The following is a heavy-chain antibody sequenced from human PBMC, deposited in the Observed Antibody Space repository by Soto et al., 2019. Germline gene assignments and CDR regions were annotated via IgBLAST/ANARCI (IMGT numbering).Heavy chain of an antibody. D-gene: IGHD2-8*02. V-gene: IGHV2-5*02. J-gene: IGHJ4*02. CDR3: AHTRVTGAYYYFDS. CDR1: GFSLSTSGVG. CDR2: IYWDDDK. Sequence: ESGPTPVNPTQTLTLTCTFSGFSLSTSGVGVGWIRQPPGKALEWLALIYWDDDKRYSPALRRRLTINKDTSKNQVVLTVTNMDPVDTATYYCAHTRVTGAYYYFDSWGQGTLVTVSS.